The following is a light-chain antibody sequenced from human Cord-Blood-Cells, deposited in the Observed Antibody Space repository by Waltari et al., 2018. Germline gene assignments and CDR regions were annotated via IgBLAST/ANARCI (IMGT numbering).Light chain of an antibody. CDR1: QSVSSSY. J-gene: IGKJ2*01. Sequence: EIVLTQSPGTLSLSPGERAPLSCRASQSVSSSYLALYQQKPGQAPRLLIYGASSRATGIPDRFSGSGSGTDFTLTISRLEPEDFAVYYCQQYGSSSYTFGQGTKLEIK. CDR3: QQYGSSSYT. CDR2: GAS. V-gene: IGKV3-20*01.